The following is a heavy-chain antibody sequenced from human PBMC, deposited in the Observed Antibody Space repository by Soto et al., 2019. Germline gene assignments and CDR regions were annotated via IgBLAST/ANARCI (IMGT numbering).Heavy chain of an antibody. CDR2: IYYSGST. Sequence: SETLSLTCTVSGGSISSYYWSWIRQPPGKGLEWIGYIYYSGSTNYNPSLKSRVTISVDTSKNQFSLKLSSVTAADTAVYYCARVPSITIFGVVTHRDGMDVWGQGTTVTVSS. D-gene: IGHD3-3*01. V-gene: IGHV4-59*01. CDR1: GGSISSYY. CDR3: ARVPSITIFGVVTHRDGMDV. J-gene: IGHJ6*02.